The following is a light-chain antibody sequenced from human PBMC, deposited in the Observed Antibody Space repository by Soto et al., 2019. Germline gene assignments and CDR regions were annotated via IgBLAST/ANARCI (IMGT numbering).Light chain of an antibody. Sequence: DIVLTQSPDSLAVCLGERATINCKSSQSVLYSSNNKNYLAWYQQKPGRPPKLLIYWASTRESGVPDRFSGSGSGTDFTLTISSLQAEDVAVYYCQQSYSTPNTFGQGTNLEIK. J-gene: IGKJ2*01. CDR3: QQSYSTPNT. CDR2: WAS. V-gene: IGKV4-1*01. CDR1: QSVLYSSNNKNY.